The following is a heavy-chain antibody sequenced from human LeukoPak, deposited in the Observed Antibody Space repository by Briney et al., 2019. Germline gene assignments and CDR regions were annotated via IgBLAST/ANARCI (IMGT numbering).Heavy chain of an antibody. CDR1: GGSIGSYY. D-gene: IGHD5-12*01. J-gene: IGHJ5*02. CDR2: ISYSGST. CDR3: ARGGSGYDP. Sequence: PSETLSLTCTVSGGSIGSYYWSWIRQPPGKGLEWIGHISYSGSTNYNPSLKSRVTISVDTSKNQFSLKLSSVTAADTAVYYCARGGSGYDPWGQGTLVTVSS. V-gene: IGHV4-59*01.